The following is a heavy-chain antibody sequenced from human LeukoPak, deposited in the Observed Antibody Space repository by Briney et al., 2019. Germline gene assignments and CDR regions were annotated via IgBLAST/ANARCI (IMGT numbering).Heavy chain of an antibody. CDR3: ARAGVAVAGGGWFDP. CDR1: GGSISSYY. CDR2: IHYSGST. J-gene: IGHJ5*02. V-gene: IGHV4-59*01. Sequence: SETLSLTCTVSGGSISSYYWSWIRQPPGKGLDWIGYIHYSGSTNYNPSLKSRVTISVDTSKNQFSLKLSSVTAADTAVYYCARAGVAVAGGGWFDPWGQGTLVTVSS. D-gene: IGHD6-19*01.